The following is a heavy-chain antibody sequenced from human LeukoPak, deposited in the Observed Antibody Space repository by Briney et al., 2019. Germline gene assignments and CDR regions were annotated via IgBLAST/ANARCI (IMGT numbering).Heavy chain of an antibody. Sequence: GASVKVSCTASGYTFTIHHIQWVRQAPGKGLEWMGWIKTNSGSTSYSQKFQGRITMTRDPSNTTAYMEVSSLRSDDTAIYYCARDYSASSWDNWGQGTLVTISS. CDR3: ARDYSASSWDN. V-gene: IGHV1-2*02. D-gene: IGHD6-13*01. J-gene: IGHJ4*02. CDR2: IKTNSGST. CDR1: GYTFTIHH.